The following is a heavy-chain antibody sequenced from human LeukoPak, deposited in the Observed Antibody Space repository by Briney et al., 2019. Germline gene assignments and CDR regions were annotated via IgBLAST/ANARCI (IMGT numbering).Heavy chain of an antibody. CDR3: ARAPGYGGNLPDV. CDR2: FDPEDGET. CDR1: GYTLTELS. V-gene: IGHV1-24*01. Sequence: ASVKVSCKVSGYTLTELSMHWVRQAPGKGLEWMGGFDPEDGETIYAQKFQGRVTMTEDTSTDAACMELSSLRSEDTAVYYCARAPGYGGNLPDVWGKGTTVTVSS. J-gene: IGHJ6*04. D-gene: IGHD4-23*01.